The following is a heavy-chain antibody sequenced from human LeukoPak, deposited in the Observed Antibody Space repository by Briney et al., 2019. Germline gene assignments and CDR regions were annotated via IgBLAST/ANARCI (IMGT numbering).Heavy chain of an antibody. D-gene: IGHD4-17*01. V-gene: IGHV4-59*01. CDR1: GGSISSYY. J-gene: IGHJ6*03. Sequence: SETLSLTCTVSGGSISSYYWSWIRQPPGKGLEWIGYIYYSGSTNYNPSLKSRVTISVDTSKNQFSLKLSSVTAADTAVYYCARAGHYGDYVGIGSYYYYYMDVWGKGTTVTISS. CDR3: ARAGHYGDYVGIGSYYYYYMDV. CDR2: IYYSGST.